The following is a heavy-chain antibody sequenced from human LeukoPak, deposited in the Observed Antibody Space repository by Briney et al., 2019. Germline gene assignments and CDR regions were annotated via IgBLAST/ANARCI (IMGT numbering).Heavy chain of an antibody. V-gene: IGHV3-23*01. CDR2: ISGSGGST. J-gene: IGHJ5*02. D-gene: IGHD4-17*01. CDR3: AKEWVNYGDFEYNWFDP. Sequence: GGSLRLSCAASGFTFSSYAMSWVRQAPGKGLEWVSAISGSGGSTYYADSVKGRFTISRDNSKNTLYLQMNSLRAEDTAVYYCAKEWVNYGDFEYNWFDPWGQGTLVTVSS. CDR1: GFTFSSYA.